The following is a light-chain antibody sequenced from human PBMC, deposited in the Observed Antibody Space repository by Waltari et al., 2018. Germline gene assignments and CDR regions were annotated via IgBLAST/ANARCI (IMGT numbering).Light chain of an antibody. CDR2: GAS. CDR1: QSVSSH. Sequence: VILTQSPATLSLSPGERATLSCRASQSVSSHLAWYQQKPGQAPRLLIYGASSRATGIPDRFSGSGSGTEFTLTISSLEPEDFAVYYCQKYSSSLFTFGPGTKLDIK. CDR3: QKYSSSLFT. J-gene: IGKJ3*01. V-gene: IGKV3-20*01.